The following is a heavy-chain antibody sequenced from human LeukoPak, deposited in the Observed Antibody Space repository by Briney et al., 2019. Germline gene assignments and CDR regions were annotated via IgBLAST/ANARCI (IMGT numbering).Heavy chain of an antibody. J-gene: IGHJ4*02. D-gene: IGHD4-17*01. CDR3: ARKDADVYGDYVPTFDY. CDR2: IYYSGST. CDR1: GGSISSSSYY. V-gene: IGHV4-39*01. Sequence: SETLSLTCTVSGGSISSSSYYWGWIRQPPGTGLEWIGSIYYSGSTYYNPSLKSRVTISVDTSKNQFSLKLSSVTAADTAVYYCARKDADVYGDYVPTFDYWGQGTLVTVSS.